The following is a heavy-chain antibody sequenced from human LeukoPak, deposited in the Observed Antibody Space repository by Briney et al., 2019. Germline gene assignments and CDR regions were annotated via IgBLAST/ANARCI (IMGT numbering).Heavy chain of an antibody. CDR1: GYTFTSYY. D-gene: IGHD3-3*01. CDR2: INPSGGST. Sequence: GASVKVSCKASGYTFTSYYMHWVRQAPGQGLEWMGIINPSGGSTSYAQKFQGRVTMTRDMSTSTVYMELSSLRSEDTAVYYCARLRFLEWNTYYYYYMDVWGKGTTVTVSS. J-gene: IGHJ6*03. CDR3: ARLRFLEWNTYYYYYMDV. V-gene: IGHV1-46*01.